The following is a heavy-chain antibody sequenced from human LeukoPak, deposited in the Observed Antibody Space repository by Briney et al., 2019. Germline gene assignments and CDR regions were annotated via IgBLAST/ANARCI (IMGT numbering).Heavy chain of an antibody. CDR1: GYSFTSYW. D-gene: IGHD3-22*01. J-gene: IGHJ4*02. V-gene: IGHV5-51*01. Sequence: GESLKISCKGSGYSFTSYWIGWVRQMPGKGLEWMGIIYPGDSDTRYIPSFQGQVTISADKSISTAYLQWSSLKASDTAMYYCARQLTYYDSSGYCFDYWGQGTLVTVSS. CDR2: IYPGDSDT. CDR3: ARQLTYYDSSGYCFDY.